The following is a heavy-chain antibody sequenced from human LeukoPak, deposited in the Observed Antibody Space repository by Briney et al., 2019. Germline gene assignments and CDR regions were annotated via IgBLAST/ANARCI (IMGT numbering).Heavy chain of an antibody. D-gene: IGHD3-10*01. J-gene: IGHJ5*02. Sequence: GGSLRLSCAASGLTFSSYAMSWVRQGPGKGLEWVSAISGSGGSTYYADSVKGRFTISRDNSKNTLYLQMSSLRAEDTAVYYCAKDIRVRDNWFDPWGQGTLVTVSS. CDR1: GLTFSSYA. V-gene: IGHV3-23*01. CDR3: AKDIRVRDNWFDP. CDR2: ISGSGGST.